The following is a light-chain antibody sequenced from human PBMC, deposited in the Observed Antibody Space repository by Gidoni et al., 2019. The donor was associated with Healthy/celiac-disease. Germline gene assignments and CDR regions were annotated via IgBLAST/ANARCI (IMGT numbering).Light chain of an antibody. Sequence: AIRIPQLPSSLSASTGDRVPITCRASQGNSSYLAWYQQKPGKAPKLRIYAASTLQSGFPSRFSGIGSRTYFTLTISGLQSEDFGTYYCQQYYSYPQTFGQGTKVEIK. V-gene: IGKV1-8*01. CDR1: QGNSSY. CDR2: AAS. CDR3: QQYYSYPQT. J-gene: IGKJ1*01.